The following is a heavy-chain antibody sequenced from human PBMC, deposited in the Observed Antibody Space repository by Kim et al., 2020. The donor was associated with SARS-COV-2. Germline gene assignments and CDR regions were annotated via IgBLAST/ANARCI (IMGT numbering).Heavy chain of an antibody. V-gene: IGHV7-4-1*02. Sequence: ASVKVSCKASGYTFTSYAMNWVRQAPGQGLEWMGWINTNTGNPTYAQGFTGRFVFSLDTSVSTAYLQISSLKAEDTAVYYCAREKTYYYGSGSYLYGMDVWGQGTTVTVSS. J-gene: IGHJ6*02. CDR1: GYTFTSYA. CDR3: AREKTYYYGSGSYLYGMDV. D-gene: IGHD3-10*01. CDR2: INTNTGNP.